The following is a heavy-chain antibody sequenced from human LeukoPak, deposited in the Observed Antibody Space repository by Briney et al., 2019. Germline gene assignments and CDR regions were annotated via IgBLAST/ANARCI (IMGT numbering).Heavy chain of an antibody. D-gene: IGHD6-13*01. CDR3: TRAAGGLSDY. Sequence: ASVKVSCKPSGYIFTYYDINWVRQAPGQGLEWMGWISPYNGDTKYAQKFQDRDTMSTDTSTSTTYMELRSLRSDETAVYYCTRAAGGLSDYWGQGTLVTVSS. J-gene: IGHJ4*02. V-gene: IGHV1-18*04. CDR2: ISPYNGDT. CDR1: GYIFTYYD.